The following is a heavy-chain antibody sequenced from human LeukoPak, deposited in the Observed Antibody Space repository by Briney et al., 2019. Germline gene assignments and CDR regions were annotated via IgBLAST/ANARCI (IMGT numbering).Heavy chain of an antibody. CDR2: ISGSGGST. CDR3: AKARRYSGYEDY. V-gene: IGHV3-23*01. D-gene: IGHD5-12*01. Sequence: PGGSLRLSCAASGFTFSIYAMSWVRQAPGKGLEWVSAISGSGGSTYYADSVKGRFTISRDNSKNTLYLQMNSLRAEDTAVYYCAKARRYSGYEDYWGQGTLVTVSS. J-gene: IGHJ4*02. CDR1: GFTFSIYA.